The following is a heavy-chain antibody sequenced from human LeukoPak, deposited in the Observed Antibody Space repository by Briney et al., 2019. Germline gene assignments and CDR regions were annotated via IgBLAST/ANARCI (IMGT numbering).Heavy chain of an antibody. CDR1: GYTLTELS. J-gene: IGHJ4*02. V-gene: IGHV1-24*01. D-gene: IGHD6-13*01. Sequence: ASVKVSCKVSGYTLTELSMHWVRQAPGKGLEWMGGFDPEDGETIYAQKFQGRVTMTEDTSTDTAYMELSSLRSEDTAVYYCATVARIAAAGLPFDYWGQGTLVTVSS. CDR2: FDPEDGET. CDR3: ATVARIAAAGLPFDY.